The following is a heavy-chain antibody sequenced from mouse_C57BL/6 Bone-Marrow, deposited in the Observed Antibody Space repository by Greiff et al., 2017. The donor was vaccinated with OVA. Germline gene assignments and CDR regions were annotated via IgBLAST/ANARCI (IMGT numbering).Heavy chain of an antibody. CDR1: GYTFTDYN. D-gene: IGHD1-1*01. CDR3: ARNHYYGSSPLAMDY. J-gene: IGHJ4*01. CDR2: INPNNGGT. Sequence: VQLQQSGPELVKPGASVKIPCKASGYTFTDYNMDWVKQSHGKSLEWIGDINPNNGGTIYNQKFKGKATLTVDKSSSTAYMELRSLTSEDTAVYYCARNHYYGSSPLAMDYWGQGTSVTVSS. V-gene: IGHV1-18*01.